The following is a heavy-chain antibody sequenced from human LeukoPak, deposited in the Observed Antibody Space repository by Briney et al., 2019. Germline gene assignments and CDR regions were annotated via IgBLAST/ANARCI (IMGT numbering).Heavy chain of an antibody. CDR2: MNPNSGNT. D-gene: IGHD5-12*01. Sequence: ASVKVSCKASGYTFTSYDMNWGGQATGQGGGWRGWMNPNSGNTGYAQKFQGRVTMTSNTSISTAYMDLSSLRSEDTAVYYCARGSGYGDFYMDVWGKGTTVTVSS. J-gene: IGHJ6*03. V-gene: IGHV1-8*01. CDR3: ARGSGYGDFYMDV. CDR1: GYTFTSYD.